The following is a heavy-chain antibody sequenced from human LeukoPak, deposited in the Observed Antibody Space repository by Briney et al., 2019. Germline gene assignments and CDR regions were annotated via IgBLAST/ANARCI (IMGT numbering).Heavy chain of an antibody. Sequence: GRSLRLSCAASGFTFSSYAMHWVRQAPGKGLEWVAVISYDGSNKYYADSVKGRFTISRDNSKNTLYLQMNSLRAEDTAVYYCARSSGPDYWGQGTLVTVSS. CDR1: GFTFSSYA. J-gene: IGHJ4*02. CDR2: ISYDGSNK. CDR3: ARSSGPDY. D-gene: IGHD6-19*01. V-gene: IGHV3-30-3*01.